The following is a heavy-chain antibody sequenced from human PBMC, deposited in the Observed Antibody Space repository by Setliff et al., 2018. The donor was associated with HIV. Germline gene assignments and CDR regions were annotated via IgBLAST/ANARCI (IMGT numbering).Heavy chain of an antibody. CDR3: ARDRKFGSSGHYYYYMDV. J-gene: IGHJ6*03. D-gene: IGHD6-6*01. CDR1: GFTFSSYW. CDR2: INSDGSST. V-gene: IGHV3-74*01. Sequence: PGGSLRLSCVVSGFTFSSYWMHWVRQAPGKGLVWVSRINSDGSSTSYADSVQGRFTISRDNSKNTLSLQMNSLRAGDTAVYYCARDRKFGSSGHYYYYMDVWGKGTTVTVSS.